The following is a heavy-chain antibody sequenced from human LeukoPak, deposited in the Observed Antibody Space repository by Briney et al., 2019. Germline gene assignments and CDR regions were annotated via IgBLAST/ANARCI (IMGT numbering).Heavy chain of an antibody. J-gene: IGHJ6*02. CDR2: ISYDGSNK. D-gene: IGHD6-13*01. V-gene: IGHV3-30*18. Sequence: LSLTCTVSGGSIRSSYYYWGWIRQAPGKGLEWVAVISYDGSNKYYADSVKGRFTISRDNSKNTLYLQMNSLRAEDTAVYYCAKGGYDSSSWYGYYYYYGMDVWGQGTTVTVSS. CDR3: AKGGYDSSSWYGYYYYYGMDV. CDR1: GGSIRS.